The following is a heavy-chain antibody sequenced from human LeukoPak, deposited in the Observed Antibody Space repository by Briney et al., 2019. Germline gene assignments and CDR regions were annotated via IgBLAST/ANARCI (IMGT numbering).Heavy chain of an antibody. CDR3: ARAVTGTIWFDP. CDR2: IKQDGSEK. J-gene: IGHJ5*02. CDR1: GFTFSSYW. V-gene: IGHV3-7*01. D-gene: IGHD1-7*01. Sequence: GGSLRLSCVASGFTFSSYWMSWVRQAPGKGLEWVANIKQDGSEKYYVDSVKGRFTISRDNAKNSLYLQMNSLRAEDTAVYYCARAVTGTIWFDPWGQGTLVTVSS.